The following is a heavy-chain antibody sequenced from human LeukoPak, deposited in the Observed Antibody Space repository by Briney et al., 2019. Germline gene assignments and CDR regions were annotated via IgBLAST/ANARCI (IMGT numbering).Heavy chain of an antibody. CDR1: GFTFSTYN. D-gene: IGHD5-12*01. V-gene: IGHV3-48*01. CDR3: ARSRGYETRDFDY. Sequence: GGSLRLSCAASGFTFSTYNMNWVRQAPGKGLEWVSYITLSGSTIYYADSVRGRFTISRDNAKNTLYLQMGSLRAQAMAVYSCARSRGYETRDFDYWGQGTLVTVSS. J-gene: IGHJ4*02. CDR2: ITLSGSTI.